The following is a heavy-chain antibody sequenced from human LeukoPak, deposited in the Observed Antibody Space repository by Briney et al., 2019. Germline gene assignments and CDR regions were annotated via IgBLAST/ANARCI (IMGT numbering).Heavy chain of an antibody. CDR2: IYYGGRT. CDR3: ARRSHCMGGSCPPV. D-gene: IGHD2-15*01. Sequence: AETLSLTCTVSGDSISSSYYYWVWIRQPPGKGLEWIGSIYYGGRTYYNPSLKSRVIISSDTSKSQFSLNLNSVTATDTAVYYCARRSHCMGGSCPPVWGQGTTVTVSS. CDR1: GDSISSSYYY. J-gene: IGHJ6*02. V-gene: IGHV4-39*01.